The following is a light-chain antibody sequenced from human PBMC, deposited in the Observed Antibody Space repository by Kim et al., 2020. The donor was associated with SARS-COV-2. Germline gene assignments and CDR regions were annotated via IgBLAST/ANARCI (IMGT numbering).Light chain of an antibody. Sequence: EIVLTQSPGTLSLSPGERVTLSCRASQSVSSSNLAWYQQKPGQPPRLLMYDASSRATGIPDRFSGSGSGTDFTLTISRLEPEDFAVYYCQQYGSTPLTFGGGTKVDIK. J-gene: IGKJ4*01. CDR1: QSVSSSN. CDR3: QQYGSTPLT. V-gene: IGKV3-20*01. CDR2: DAS.